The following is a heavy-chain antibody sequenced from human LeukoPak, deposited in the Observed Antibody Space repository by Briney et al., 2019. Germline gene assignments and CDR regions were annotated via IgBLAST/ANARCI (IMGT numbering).Heavy chain of an antibody. Sequence: PGGSLRLSCAASGFTFSSYAMHWVRQAPGKGLEWVAVISYDGSNKYYADSVKGRFTISRDNSKNTLYLQMNSLRAEDTAVYYCARVVVPAITPPDYWGQGTLVTVSS. J-gene: IGHJ4*02. D-gene: IGHD2-2*01. CDR1: GFTFSSYA. CDR3: ARVVVPAITPPDY. CDR2: ISYDGSNK. V-gene: IGHV3-30-3*01.